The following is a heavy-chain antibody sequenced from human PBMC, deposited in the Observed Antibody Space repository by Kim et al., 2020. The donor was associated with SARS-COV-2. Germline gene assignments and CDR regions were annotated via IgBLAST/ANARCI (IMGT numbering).Heavy chain of an antibody. CDR3: ASWGLVFGDRSRAFDI. CDR2: IYYSGST. CDR1: GGSISSYY. Sequence: SETLSLTCTVSGGSISSYYWSWIRQPPGKGLEWIGYIYYSGSTNYNPSLKSRVTISVDTSKNQFSLKLSSVTAADTAVYYCASWGLVFGDRSRAFDIWGQGTMVTVSS. J-gene: IGHJ3*02. V-gene: IGHV4-59*01. D-gene: IGHD3-10*02.